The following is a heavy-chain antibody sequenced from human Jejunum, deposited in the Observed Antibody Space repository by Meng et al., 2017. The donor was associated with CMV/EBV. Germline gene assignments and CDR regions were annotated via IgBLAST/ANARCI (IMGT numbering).Heavy chain of an antibody. CDR2: FYSSDTY. CDR3: AGGPGASTREGFDY. Sequence: LEESGPGLVKPSATRSLTCTVSGGSVNNYYWSWIRQSAGKGLEWIGRFYSSDTYNYHPSLDSRVTMSLDTSKNQFSLNLRSVTAADTATYYCAGGPGASTREGFDYWGLGTLVTVSS. CDR1: GGSVNNYY. V-gene: IGHV4-4*07. D-gene: IGHD1-26*01. J-gene: IGHJ4*02.